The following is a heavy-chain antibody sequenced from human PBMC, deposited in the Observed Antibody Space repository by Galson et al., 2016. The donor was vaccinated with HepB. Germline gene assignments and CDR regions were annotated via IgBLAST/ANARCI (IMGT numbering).Heavy chain of an antibody. CDR2: IIPIFGKA. J-gene: IGHJ1*01. Sequence: SVKVSCKASGGSFNNCGINWARQAPGQGLEWMGRIIPIFGKANYAQKFQGRVTITADRSTSTAYMEMSSLRSEDTAVFYCVRNAGGYIFGDWGQGTLVIVSS. V-gene: IGHV1-69*04. CDR1: GGSFNNCG. CDR3: VRNAGGYIFGD. D-gene: IGHD5-12*01.